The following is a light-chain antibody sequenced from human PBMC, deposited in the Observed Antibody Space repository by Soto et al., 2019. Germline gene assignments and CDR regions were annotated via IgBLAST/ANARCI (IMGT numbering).Light chain of an antibody. CDR1: QSVSSY. CDR3: QQRSNWPPLT. V-gene: IGKV3-11*01. Sequence: EIVMTQSPATLSLSPGERATLSCRASQSVSSYLAWYQQKPGQAPRLLIHGASTRATGIPARFSGSGSGTDFTLTISSLEPEDFAVYYCQQRSNWPPLTFGGGTKVDIK. CDR2: GAS. J-gene: IGKJ4*01.